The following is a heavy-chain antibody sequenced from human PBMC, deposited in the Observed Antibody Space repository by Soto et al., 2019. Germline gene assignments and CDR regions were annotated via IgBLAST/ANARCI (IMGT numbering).Heavy chain of an antibody. J-gene: IGHJ4*02. Sequence: GGSLRLSCTASGFPFSHYAMNWVRQGPGTRLEWVADISGSDDSARYADSVRGRFTISRDNSRDTLYLQMNSLRVDDTAVYYCGKERRGSGWSVCNFWGQGALVTVS. V-gene: IGHV3-23*01. CDR3: GKERRGSGWSVCNF. CDR1: GFPFSHYA. D-gene: IGHD6-19*01. CDR2: ISGSDDSA.